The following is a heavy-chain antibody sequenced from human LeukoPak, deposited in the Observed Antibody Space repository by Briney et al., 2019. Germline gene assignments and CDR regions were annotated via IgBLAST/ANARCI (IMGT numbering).Heavy chain of an antibody. J-gene: IGHJ4*02. D-gene: IGHD3-10*01. CDR1: GFTFSSYA. CDR3: AKDPLTYYYGSGPNYFDY. Sequence: GGSLRLSCAASGFTFSSYAMNWVRHAPGKGLEWVSTVSGSGGSTYYADSVNGRFTISRDNSKNTVYLQMNSLRAEDTAVYYCAKDPLTYYYGSGPNYFDYWGQGTLVTVSS. V-gene: IGHV3-23*01. CDR2: VSGSGGST.